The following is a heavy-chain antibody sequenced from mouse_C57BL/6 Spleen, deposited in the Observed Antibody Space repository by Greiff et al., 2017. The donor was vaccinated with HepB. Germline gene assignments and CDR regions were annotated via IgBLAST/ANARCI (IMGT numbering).Heavy chain of an antibody. J-gene: IGHJ2*01. D-gene: IGHD3-1*01. CDR2: IYPGDGDT. Sequence: QVQLQQSGPELVKPGASVKISCKASGYAFSSSWMNWVKQRPGKGLEWIGRIYPGDGDTNYNGKFKGKATLTADKSSSTAYMQLSSLTSEDSAVYFCARSGGGLEYYFDYWGQGTTLTVSS. CDR1: GYAFSSSW. CDR3: ARSGGGLEYYFDY. V-gene: IGHV1-82*01.